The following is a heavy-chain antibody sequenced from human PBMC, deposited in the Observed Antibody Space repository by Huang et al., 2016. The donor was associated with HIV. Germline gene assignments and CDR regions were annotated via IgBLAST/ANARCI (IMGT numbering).Heavy chain of an antibody. V-gene: IGHV4-39*02. CDR1: GGSIRSDNYS. CDR3: ARLPGSITMIRGVITDPY. Sequence: QLQLQESGPGLVKPSETLSLTCTVSGGSIRSDNYSWGWHRQPPGKGLEWIGSIYYRGSTYYNPSLKRRVTITVDTSKNHFSLRMRSVTAADTAVYYCARLPGSITMIRGVITDPYWGQGTLVTVSS. CDR2: IYYRGST. D-gene: IGHD3-10*01. J-gene: IGHJ4*02.